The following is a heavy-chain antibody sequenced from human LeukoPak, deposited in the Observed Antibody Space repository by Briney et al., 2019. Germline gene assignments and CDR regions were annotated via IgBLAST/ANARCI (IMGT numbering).Heavy chain of an antibody. CDR1: GFTVSSNY. Sequence: GGSLRLSCAASGFTVSSNYMSWVRQAPGKGLEWVSVIGTSGDTYYAGSVKGRFTISRENAKNSLYLQMNSLTAGDTAVYFCSRVGSSGWPNYFDSWGQGTLVTVSS. CDR3: SRVGSSGWPNYFDS. CDR2: IGTSGDT. J-gene: IGHJ4*02. D-gene: IGHD6-19*01. V-gene: IGHV3-13*04.